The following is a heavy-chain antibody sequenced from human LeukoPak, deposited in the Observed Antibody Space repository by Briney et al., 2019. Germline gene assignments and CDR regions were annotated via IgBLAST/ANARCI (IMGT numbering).Heavy chain of an antibody. CDR1: GFTFSACE. CDR2: ISRSGSTR. J-gene: IGHJ3*02. Sequence: GGSLRLSCAISGFTFSACELTWVRQAPGKGLEWVSYISRSGSTRYYADSVKGRFTISRDNAKNSLYLQMNSLRAEDTPVYYCARVATMVRVPLDALDIWGQGTMVSVSS. CDR3: ARVATMVRVPLDALDI. D-gene: IGHD3-10*01. V-gene: IGHV3-48*03.